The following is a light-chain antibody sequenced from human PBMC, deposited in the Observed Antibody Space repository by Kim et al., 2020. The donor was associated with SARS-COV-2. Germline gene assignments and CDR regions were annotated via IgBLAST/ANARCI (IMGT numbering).Light chain of an antibody. CDR1: QSVSSSY. Sequence: EIVLTQSPGTLSLSPGERATLSCRGSQSVSSSYLAWYQQKPGQAPRLLIYDASSRATGIPDRFSGSGSGTDFTLTISRLDPEDFAVYYCQQYSSSPITFGQGTRLEIK. J-gene: IGKJ5*01. CDR2: DAS. CDR3: QQYSSSPIT. V-gene: IGKV3-20*01.